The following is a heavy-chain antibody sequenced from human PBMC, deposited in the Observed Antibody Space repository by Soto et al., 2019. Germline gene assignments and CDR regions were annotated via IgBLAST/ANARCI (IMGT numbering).Heavy chain of an antibody. J-gene: IGHJ4*02. CDR2: ISSPTNYI. CDR3: ARESEDLTSNFDY. V-gene: IGHV3-21*06. Sequence: EVQLVESGGGLVKPGGSLRLSCEASGFTFTRYSMNWVRKAPGKGLEWVSSISSPTNYIYYGDSMKGRFTISRDNAKNSLYLEMNSLRAEDTAVYYCARESEDLTSNFDYWGQGTLVTVSS. CDR1: GFTFTRYS.